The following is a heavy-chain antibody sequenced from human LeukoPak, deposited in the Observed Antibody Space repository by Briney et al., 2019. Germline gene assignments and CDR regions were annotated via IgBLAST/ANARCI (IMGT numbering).Heavy chain of an antibody. CDR2: IYSGGST. D-gene: IGHD1-1*01. Sequence: GGSLRLSCAASGFTVSSNYMSWVRQAPGKGLEWVSVIYSGGSTYYADSVKGRFTISRDNSKNTLYLQMNSLRAEDTAVYYCARHNWNAEGNWFDPWGQGTLVTISS. J-gene: IGHJ5*02. CDR1: GFTVSSNY. V-gene: IGHV3-53*01. CDR3: ARHNWNAEGNWFDP.